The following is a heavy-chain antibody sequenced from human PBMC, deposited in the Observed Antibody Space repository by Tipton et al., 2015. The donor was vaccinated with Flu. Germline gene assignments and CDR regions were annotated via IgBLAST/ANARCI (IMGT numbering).Heavy chain of an antibody. D-gene: IGHD4-11*01. CDR3: ASATTVTTSGMDV. J-gene: IGHJ6*02. CDR2: IYYSGST. CDR1: GFTFGNYP. Sequence: LRLSCTASGFTFGNYPMTWLRQAPGKGLEWIGNIYYSGSTNYNPSLKSRVTISVDTSKNQFSLRLNSVTAADTAVYYCASATTVTTSGMDVWGQGTTVTVSS. V-gene: IGHV4-59*01.